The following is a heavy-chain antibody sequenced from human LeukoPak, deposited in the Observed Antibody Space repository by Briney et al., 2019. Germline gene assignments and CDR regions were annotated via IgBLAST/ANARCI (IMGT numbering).Heavy chain of an antibody. Sequence: SETLSLTCTVSGGSISSYYWSWIRQPPGKGLEWLGYIYSSGSTNHNPSLKSRVTISVDTSKNQFSPKLSSVTAADTAVYYCARVLGSGYSDYWGQGTLVTVSS. J-gene: IGHJ4*02. V-gene: IGHV4-59*01. CDR3: ARVLGSGYSDY. CDR1: GGSISSYY. D-gene: IGHD2-15*01. CDR2: IYSSGST.